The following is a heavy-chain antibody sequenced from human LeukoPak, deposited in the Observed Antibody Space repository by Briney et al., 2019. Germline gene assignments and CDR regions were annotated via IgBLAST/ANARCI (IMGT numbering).Heavy chain of an antibody. J-gene: IGHJ4*02. D-gene: IGHD6-6*01. Sequence: GGSLRLSCAASGFTFSSYGMHWVRQAPGKGLEWVAFIRYDGSNEYYADSVKGRFTISRDNSKNTQYLQMSSLRAEDTAVYYCAKDSSSSLYYFDYWGQGTLVTVSS. V-gene: IGHV3-30*02. CDR2: IRYDGSNE. CDR1: GFTFSSYG. CDR3: AKDSSSSLYYFDY.